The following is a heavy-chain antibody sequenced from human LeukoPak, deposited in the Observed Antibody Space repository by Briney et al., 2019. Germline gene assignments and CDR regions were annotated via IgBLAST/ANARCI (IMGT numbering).Heavy chain of an antibody. Sequence: ASVKVSCKASGYTFTGYYMHWVRQAPGQGLEWMGWINPNSGGTNYAQKFQGRVTMTRDTSISTAYMELSRLRSDDTAVYYCARGVAARSTGAFDIWGQGTMVTVSS. D-gene: IGHD6-6*01. CDR2: INPNSGGT. CDR3: ARGVAARSTGAFDI. J-gene: IGHJ3*02. V-gene: IGHV1-2*02. CDR1: GYTFTGYY.